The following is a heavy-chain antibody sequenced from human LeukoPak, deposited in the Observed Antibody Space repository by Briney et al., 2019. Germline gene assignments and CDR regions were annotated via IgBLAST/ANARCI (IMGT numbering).Heavy chain of an antibody. V-gene: IGHV1-46*01. CDR3: ARATNPVVTPFYFDY. J-gene: IGHJ4*02. CDR1: GYTFTSYY. CDR2: IGPSGGST. Sequence: ASVKVSCKASGYTFTSYYIHWVRQAPGQGLEWMGIIGPSGGSTTYAQKFQGRVTMTRDTSTSTDYVELRSLRSEDTAVYYCARATNPVVTPFYFDYWGQGSLVTVSS. D-gene: IGHD4-23*01.